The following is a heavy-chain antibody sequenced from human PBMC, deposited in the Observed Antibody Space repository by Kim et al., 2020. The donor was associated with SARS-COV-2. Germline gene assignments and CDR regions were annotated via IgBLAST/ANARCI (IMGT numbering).Heavy chain of an antibody. CDR1: GFTFSSYG. CDR2: IWYDGSNK. Sequence: GGSLRLSCAASGFTFSSYGMHWVRQAPGKGLEWVAVIWYDGSNKYYADSVKGRFTISRDNSKNTLYLQMNSLRAEDTAVYYCAREGTITMIDYWGQGTLVTVSS. D-gene: IGHD3-22*01. J-gene: IGHJ4*02. CDR3: AREGTITMIDY. V-gene: IGHV3-33*01.